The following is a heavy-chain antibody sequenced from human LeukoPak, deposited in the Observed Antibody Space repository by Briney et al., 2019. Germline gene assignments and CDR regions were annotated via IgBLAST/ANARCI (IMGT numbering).Heavy chain of an antibody. V-gene: IGHV1-46*01. Sequence: ASVRLSCKTSGYTFTSYYIHWVRQAPGQGLEWMGIINPSSGATNYAQKFQGRVTMTRDTSTSTVYMELSSQRSEDTAVYYCARATNFYYYYGMDVWGHGNTVTVSS. J-gene: IGHJ6*02. D-gene: IGHD1-26*01. CDR2: INPSSGAT. CDR1: GYTFTSYY. CDR3: ARATNFYYYYGMDV.